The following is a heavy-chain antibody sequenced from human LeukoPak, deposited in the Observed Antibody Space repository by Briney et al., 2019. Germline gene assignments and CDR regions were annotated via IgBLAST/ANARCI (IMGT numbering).Heavy chain of an antibody. Sequence: SETLSLTCTVSRGSISSYYWSWIRQPPGKGLEWIGYIYYSGSTNYNPSLKSRVTISVDTSKNQFSLKLSSVTAADTAVYYCASLYYYGSGSYSWYFQHWGQGTLVTVSS. CDR2: IYYSGST. D-gene: IGHD3-10*01. CDR3: ASLYYYGSGSYSWYFQH. CDR1: RGSISSYY. J-gene: IGHJ1*01. V-gene: IGHV4-59*08.